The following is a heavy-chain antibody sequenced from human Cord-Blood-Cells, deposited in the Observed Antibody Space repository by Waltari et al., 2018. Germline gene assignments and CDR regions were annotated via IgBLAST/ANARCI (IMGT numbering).Heavy chain of an antibody. J-gene: IGHJ4*02. Sequence: EVQLVESGGGLVQPGGSLRLSCAASGFTFSSYWLHWVRQAPGKGLVWVSRINSDGSSTSYADSVKGRFTISRDNAKNTLYLQMNSLRAEDTAVYYYARDPHDYGDYGGGYWGQGTLVTVSS. CDR3: ARDPHDYGDYGGGY. D-gene: IGHD4-17*01. V-gene: IGHV3-74*01. CDR2: INSDGSST. CDR1: GFTFSSYW.